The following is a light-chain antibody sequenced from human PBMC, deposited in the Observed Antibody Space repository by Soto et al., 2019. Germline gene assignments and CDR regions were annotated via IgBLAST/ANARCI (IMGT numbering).Light chain of an antibody. CDR2: RDN. Sequence: SSELTQPLSVSVALGQTARITCGGNNIGTKSVHWYQQKPGQAPVLVIYRDNNRPSGIPERFSGSNPGNTATLTSSRAQAGDEADYSCQVWDSSTVVFGGGTKVTVL. J-gene: IGLJ2*01. CDR1: NIGTKS. V-gene: IGLV3-9*01. CDR3: QVWDSSTVV.